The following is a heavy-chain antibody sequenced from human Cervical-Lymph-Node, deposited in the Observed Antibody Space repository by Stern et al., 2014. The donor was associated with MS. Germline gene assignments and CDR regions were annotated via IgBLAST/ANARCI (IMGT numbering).Heavy chain of an antibody. Sequence: VQLVESGAEVKKPGASVKVSCKASGYTFTRYGISWVRQAPGQGLEWMGWIRACNGNTNDAQKLQGRVTMTTDTSTSTAYMELRSLRSDDTAVYYCARDGSIVVPRGDDAFDIWGQGTMVTVSS. J-gene: IGHJ3*02. V-gene: IGHV1-18*01. CDR2: IRACNGNT. CDR1: GYTFTRYG. CDR3: ARDGSIVVPRGDDAFDI. D-gene: IGHD3-22*01.